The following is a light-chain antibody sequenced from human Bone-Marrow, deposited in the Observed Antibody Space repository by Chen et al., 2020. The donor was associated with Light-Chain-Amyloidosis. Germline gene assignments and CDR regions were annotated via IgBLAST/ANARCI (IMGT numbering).Light chain of an antibody. CDR1: QNIDRH. Sequence: DIQMTQSPSYLSASVGDRVTITCRASQNIDRHLNWYQHKPGTAPNLLIFAASDLRSGVPSRFSGSGSGTDFTLTISSLQPEDFATYYCQQSYGPPPEFTVGQGTRL. CDR3: QQSYGPPPEFT. J-gene: IGKJ2*01. V-gene: IGKV1-39*01. CDR2: AAS.